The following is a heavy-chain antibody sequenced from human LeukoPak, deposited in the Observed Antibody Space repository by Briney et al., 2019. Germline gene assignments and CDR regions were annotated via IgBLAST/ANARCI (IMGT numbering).Heavy chain of an antibody. CDR3: AKDFEDYTSCLYVGGDFDY. Sequence: PGRSLRLSCAASGFTFDDYGMHWVRQAPGKGLEWVSGISWNSGTIGYADSVRGRFTISRDNAKNSLYLQMNSMRGEDKALYYCAKDFEDYTSCLYVGGDFDYWGRGTMVTVSS. D-gene: IGHD2-2*01. CDR1: GFTFDDYG. CDR2: ISWNSGTI. V-gene: IGHV3-9*01. J-gene: IGHJ4*02.